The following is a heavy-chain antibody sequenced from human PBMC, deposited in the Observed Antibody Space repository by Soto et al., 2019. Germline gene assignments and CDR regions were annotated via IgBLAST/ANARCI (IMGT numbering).Heavy chain of an antibody. J-gene: IGHJ6*02. V-gene: IGHV1-69*06. CDR2: IIPIFGTP. CDR1: GGTFSSYA. Sequence: QVQLVQSGAEVKKPGSSVKVSCKASGGTFSSYAISWVRQAPGQGLEWMGGIIPIFGTPRYAENFQGRVTINADKTTSPSPMGLSSLTSEDTAIYYCAGSVAARPNFWSYYAMDVWGQGTTVAVSS. CDR3: AGSVAARPNFWSYYAMDV. D-gene: IGHD6-6*01.